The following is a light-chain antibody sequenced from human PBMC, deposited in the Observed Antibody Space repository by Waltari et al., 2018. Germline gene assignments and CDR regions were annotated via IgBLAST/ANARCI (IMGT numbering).Light chain of an antibody. CDR2: EDN. V-gene: IGLV3-1*01. CDR3: QAWDSSVV. Sequence: SYELTQPPSVSVSPGQTAIIPCPGDKLGDKYASWYQQKPGQSPILVMYEDNKRPSGIPERFSASNSGNTATLTISGTQATDEADYYCQAWDSSVVFGGGTKLTVL. J-gene: IGLJ2*01. CDR1: KLGDKY.